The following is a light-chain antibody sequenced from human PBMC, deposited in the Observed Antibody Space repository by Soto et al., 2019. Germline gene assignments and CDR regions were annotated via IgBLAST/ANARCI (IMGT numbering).Light chain of an antibody. CDR3: QQYSDWPLT. J-gene: IGKJ4*01. CDR2: GAS. Sequence: EIVMTQSPATLSVSPGERATLSCRASQTLYNNLAWYQQKLGQAPRLLIYGASARATDIPARFCGSGSGTEFTLTISGLQSEDFAIYYCQQYSDWPLTFGGGTNVEIK. V-gene: IGKV3-15*01. CDR1: QTLYNN.